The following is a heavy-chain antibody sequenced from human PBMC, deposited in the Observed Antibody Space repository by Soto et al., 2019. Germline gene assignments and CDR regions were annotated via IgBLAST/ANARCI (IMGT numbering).Heavy chain of an antibody. CDR1: GGSISSGDYY. CDR2: IYYSGST. CDR3: ATTYYDFWSGYWIDDAFDI. D-gene: IGHD3-3*01. Sequence: QVQLQESGPGLVKPSQTLSLTCTVSGGSISSGDYYWSWIRQPPGKGLEWIGYIYYSGSTYYNPSLKSRVTISVDTSKHQFSLKLSSVTAADTAVYYCATTYYDFWSGYWIDDAFDIWGQGTMVTVSS. V-gene: IGHV4-30-4*01. J-gene: IGHJ3*02.